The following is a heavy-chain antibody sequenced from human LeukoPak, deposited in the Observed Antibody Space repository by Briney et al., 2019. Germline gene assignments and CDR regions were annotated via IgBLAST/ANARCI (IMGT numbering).Heavy chain of an antibody. CDR1: GFTFSTFA. J-gene: IGHJ4*02. V-gene: IGHV3-23*01. D-gene: IGHD1-14*01. CDR2: IFPSSDEI. CDR3: AKPQPHSGGFDY. Sequence: PGGSLRLSCVASGFTFSTFAMIWVRQPPGKGLEWVSSIFPSSDEIHYADSVRGRFTISRDNSKNTLSLQMNSLRAEDTAVYYCAKPQPHSGGFDYWGQGTLVTVSS.